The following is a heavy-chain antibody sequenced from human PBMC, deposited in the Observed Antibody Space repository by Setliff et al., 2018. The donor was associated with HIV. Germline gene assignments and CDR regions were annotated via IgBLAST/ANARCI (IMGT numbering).Heavy chain of an antibody. V-gene: IGHV4-38-2*01. CDR2: IYITEDT. D-gene: IGHD3-3*01. J-gene: IGHJ4*02. CDR1: GYSISSGYY. Sequence: SETLSLTCAVSGYSISSGYYWGWIRQPAGKGLEWIGHIYITEDTDYNPSLKSRVTISVDTSKNQFSLKLSSLTAADTAVYYCASLTTDRFLEWLFVYWGQGTLVTVSS. CDR3: ASLTTDRFLEWLFVY.